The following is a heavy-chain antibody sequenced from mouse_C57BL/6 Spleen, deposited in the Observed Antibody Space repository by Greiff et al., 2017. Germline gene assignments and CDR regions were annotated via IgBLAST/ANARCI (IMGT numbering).Heavy chain of an antibody. V-gene: IGHV1-80*01. J-gene: IGHJ1*03. CDR2: IYPGDGDT. D-gene: IGHD2-1*01. CDR1: GYAFSGYW. Sequence: VQLQQSGAELVKPGASVKISCKASGYAFSGYWMNWVKQRPGKGLEWIGQIYPGDGDTNYNGKFKGKDTLTADKSSSTAYMQRSSLTSEDSAVYFCARRGNYPWYLDVWGTGTTVTVSS. CDR3: ARRGNYPWYLDV.